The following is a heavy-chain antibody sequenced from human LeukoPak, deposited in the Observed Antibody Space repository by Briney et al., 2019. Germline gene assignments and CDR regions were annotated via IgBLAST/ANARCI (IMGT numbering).Heavy chain of an antibody. V-gene: IGHV5-51*04. Sequence: GASLNSSGQAFGSSSTSYWSGWVRPIHGKGLGWMGIIYTGGSDTMYSPSFQGRVTTSARKPISTPYPQWSSLKAADTAMYYCGIHGRIFGVVTPGVGPFDYWGQGTLVTASS. J-gene: IGHJ4*02. CDR3: GIHGRIFGVVTPGVGPFDY. CDR2: IYTGGSDT. CDR1: GSSSTSYW. D-gene: IGHD3-3*01.